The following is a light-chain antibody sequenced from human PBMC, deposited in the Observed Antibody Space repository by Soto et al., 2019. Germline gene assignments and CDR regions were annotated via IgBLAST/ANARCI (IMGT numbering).Light chain of an antibody. CDR1: QSVNSN. CDR2: GAS. V-gene: IGKV3-15*01. CDR3: QEYNTWPWT. J-gene: IGKJ1*01. Sequence: ETVMTQSPATLSVSPGERATLSCRASQSVNSNLAWYQQKLGQAPRVLIYGASTRATGIPARFSGSGSGTEFILTISSLQSEDFALYYCQEYNTWPWTLGQATKVDIK.